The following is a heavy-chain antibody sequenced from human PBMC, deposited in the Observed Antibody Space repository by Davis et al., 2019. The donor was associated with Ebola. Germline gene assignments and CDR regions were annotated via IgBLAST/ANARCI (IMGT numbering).Heavy chain of an antibody. CDR3: AKDLVSIRVVSFDY. J-gene: IGHJ4*02. Sequence: GESLKISCAASGFTFSSYWMSWVRQAPGKGLEWVANIKQDGSEKYYVDSVKGRFTISRDNFKNTLYLQMNSLRAEDTAVYYCAKDLVSIRVVSFDYWGQGTLVTVSS. CDR2: IKQDGSEK. V-gene: IGHV3-7*03. D-gene: IGHD2-15*01. CDR1: GFTFSSYW.